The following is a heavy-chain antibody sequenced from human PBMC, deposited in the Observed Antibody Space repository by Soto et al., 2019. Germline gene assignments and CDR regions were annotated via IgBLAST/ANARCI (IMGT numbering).Heavy chain of an antibody. Sequence: GGSLRLSCAASGFTFTSYAMSWVRQAPGKGLEWVSAISGSGGSTYYAASEKGRFTISSDNSKNTLYLQMNRLRAEDAAVYYCAKLYVFDNWGKGTLSTVSS. CDR1: GFTFTSYA. CDR2: ISGSGGST. D-gene: IGHD3-16*01. V-gene: IGHV3-23*01. CDR3: AKLYVFDN. J-gene: IGHJ4*02.